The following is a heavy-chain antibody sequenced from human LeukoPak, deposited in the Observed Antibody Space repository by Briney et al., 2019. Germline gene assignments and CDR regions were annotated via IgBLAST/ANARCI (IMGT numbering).Heavy chain of an antibody. CDR1: GFTFTTYY. D-gene: IGHD1-1*01. V-gene: IGHV3-7*01. CDR3: ARENWSIDY. Sequence: GCSVRLSCAASGFTFTTYYMTWVRQGPGNGLEWVANINQDGSTAYYVDSVKGRFTFSRDNAKNSVYLQMSSLRAEDTAVYYCARENWSIDYWGQGTLVTVSS. J-gene: IGHJ4*02. CDR2: INQDGSTA.